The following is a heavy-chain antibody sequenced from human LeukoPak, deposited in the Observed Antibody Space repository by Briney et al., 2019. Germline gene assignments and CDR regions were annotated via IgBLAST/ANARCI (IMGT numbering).Heavy chain of an antibody. CDR3: AKTPLSVAPGDFFDY. Sequence: GGSLRLSCEASGFTFSSYAMSWVRQAPGKGLDWVSAISGSGGSTYYADSVKGRFTISRDNSKNTLYLQMNSLRADDTAVYYCAKTPLSVAPGDFFDYWGQGTLVTVSS. V-gene: IGHV3-23*01. J-gene: IGHJ4*02. CDR2: ISGSGGST. D-gene: IGHD6-19*01. CDR1: GFTFSSYA.